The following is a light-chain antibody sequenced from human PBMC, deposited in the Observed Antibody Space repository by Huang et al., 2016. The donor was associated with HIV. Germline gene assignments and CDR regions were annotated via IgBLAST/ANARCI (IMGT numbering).Light chain of an antibody. Sequence: DIQMTQSPSSLSASVGDRITITCRASQSISTYLNWYQQKPGKAPNLLIYAASTLQGGVPSRFSGSGSGTTVTLTISSLQPQDIATYYCQQSHNTPWTFGQGTKVEIK. CDR2: AAS. CDR1: QSISTY. J-gene: IGKJ1*01. CDR3: QQSHNTPWT. V-gene: IGKV1-39*01.